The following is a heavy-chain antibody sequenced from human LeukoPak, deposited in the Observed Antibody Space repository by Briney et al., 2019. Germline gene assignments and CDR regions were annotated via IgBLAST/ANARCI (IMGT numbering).Heavy chain of an antibody. CDR2: ISYDGSNK. Sequence: GGSLRLSWAPPGFTFSSYAMHWVRQPQARGLEWVAFISYDGSNKYYADSVKGRFTISRDNSKNTLYLQMNSLRAEDTAVYYCAKLCSSTSCYFDYWGQGTLVTVSS. J-gene: IGHJ4*02. V-gene: IGHV3-30*18. CDR3: AKLCSSTSCYFDY. CDR1: GFTFSSYA. D-gene: IGHD2-2*01.